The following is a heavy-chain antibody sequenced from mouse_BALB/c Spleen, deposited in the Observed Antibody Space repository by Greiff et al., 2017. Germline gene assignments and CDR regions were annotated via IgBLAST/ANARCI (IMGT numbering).Heavy chain of an antibody. CDR3: AKSTMFPFAY. CDR1: GYTFTDYN. Sequence: VQLQQSGPELVKPGASVKIPCKASGYTFTDYNMDWVKQSHGKSLEWIGDINPNNGGTIYNQKFKGKATLTVDKSSSTAYMELRSLTSEDTAVYYCAKSTMFPFAYWGQGTLVTVSA. J-gene: IGHJ3*01. D-gene: IGHD2-1*01. CDR2: INPNNGGT. V-gene: IGHV1-18*01.